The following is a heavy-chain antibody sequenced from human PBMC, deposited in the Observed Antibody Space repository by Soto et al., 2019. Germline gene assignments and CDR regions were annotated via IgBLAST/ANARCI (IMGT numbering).Heavy chain of an antibody. CDR1: GFSFSSYG. V-gene: IGHV3-33*01. J-gene: IGHJ4*02. Sequence: GGSLRLSCAASGFSFSSYGMHWFRQAPGKGLEWVAVIWNDGSNKYYADSVKGRFTISRDNSKNTLFLQMNSLRAEDTAVFYCARSQYSSSWYPFDYWGQGTLVTVSS. CDR3: ARSQYSSSWYPFDY. CDR2: IWNDGSNK. D-gene: IGHD6-13*01.